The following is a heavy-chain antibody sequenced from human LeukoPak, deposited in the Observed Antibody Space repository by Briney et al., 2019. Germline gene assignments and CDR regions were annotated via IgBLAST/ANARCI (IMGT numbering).Heavy chain of an antibody. Sequence: SVKVSCKASGGTFSSYAISWVRQAPGQGLEWMGGIIPIFGTANYAQKFQGRATITADKSTSTAYMELSSLRSEDTAVYYCARDLKGGSGSYYGMDVWGQGTTVTVSS. V-gene: IGHV1-69*06. J-gene: IGHJ6*02. CDR3: ARDLKGGSGSYYGMDV. D-gene: IGHD3-10*01. CDR1: GGTFSSYA. CDR2: IIPIFGTA.